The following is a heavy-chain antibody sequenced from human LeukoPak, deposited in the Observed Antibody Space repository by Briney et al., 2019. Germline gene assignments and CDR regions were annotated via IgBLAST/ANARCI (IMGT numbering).Heavy chain of an antibody. CDR1: GGTFSSYA. J-gene: IGHJ5*02. Sequence: ASVKVSCKASGGTFSSYAISWVRQAPGQGLEWMGRIIPIFGTANYAQKFQGRVTITTDESTSTAYMELSSLRSEGTAVYYCARARGDYSSSWYDHWFDPWGQGTLVTVSS. D-gene: IGHD6-13*01. CDR3: ARARGDYSSSWYDHWFDP. CDR2: IIPIFGTA. V-gene: IGHV1-69*05.